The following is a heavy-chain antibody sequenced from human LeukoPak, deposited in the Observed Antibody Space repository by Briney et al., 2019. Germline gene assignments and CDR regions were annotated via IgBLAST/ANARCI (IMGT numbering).Heavy chain of an antibody. CDR3: AREVGTIYDY. J-gene: IGHJ4*02. D-gene: IGHD2-8*01. Sequence: GGSLRLSCAASGFTVSSNYMSWVRQAPGRGLEWVSVIYSGGSTYYADSVKGRFTISRDNSKNTMYLQMNSLRAEDTAVYYCAREVGTIYDYWGQGTLVTVSS. CDR2: IYSGGST. V-gene: IGHV3-66*01. CDR1: GFTVSSNY.